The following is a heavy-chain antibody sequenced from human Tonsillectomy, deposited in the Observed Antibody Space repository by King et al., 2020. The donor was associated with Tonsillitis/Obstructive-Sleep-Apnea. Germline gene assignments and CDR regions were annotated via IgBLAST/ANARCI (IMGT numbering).Heavy chain of an antibody. V-gene: IGHV4-39*01. CDR2: IYYSGST. Sequence: LQLQESGPGLVKPSETLSLTCTVSGGSISSSSYYWGWIRQPPGKGLQWIGSIYYSGSTYYNPSLKSRVTISVDTSKNQFSLKLSSVTAADTAVYYCARPGDYYDFLDTFDIWGQGTMVTVSS. D-gene: IGHD3-22*01. CDR3: ARPGDYYDFLDTFDI. J-gene: IGHJ3*02. CDR1: GGSISSSSYY.